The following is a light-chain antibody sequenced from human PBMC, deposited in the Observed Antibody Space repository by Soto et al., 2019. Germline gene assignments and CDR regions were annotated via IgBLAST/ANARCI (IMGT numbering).Light chain of an antibody. CDR1: GGVRAE. CDR3: QQRLSWPIT. V-gene: IGKV3-11*01. CDR2: DSS. J-gene: IGKJ5*01. Sequence: EAVLTQSPATLSLSPGERATLSCRASGGVRAELGWYQQKPGQAPRLLIFDSSNRATGIPARFSGSGYGTDFTLSISSLEPEDFAVYYCQQRLSWPITFGQGTRLEI.